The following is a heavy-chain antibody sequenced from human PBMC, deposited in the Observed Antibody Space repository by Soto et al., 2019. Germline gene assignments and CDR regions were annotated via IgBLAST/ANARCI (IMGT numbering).Heavy chain of an antibody. D-gene: IGHD2-15*01. CDR3: AKAGCSGGTCYLYYFDY. Sequence: GGSLRLSCAASGFTFNNYAMSWVRQAPGKGLEWVSTISGRGGNTYYADSVKGRFTISRDNSRNTLYLQMDSLRVEDSAVYSCAKAGCSGGTCYLYYFDYWGQGALVTVSS. V-gene: IGHV3-23*01. CDR2: ISGRGGNT. CDR1: GFTFNNYA. J-gene: IGHJ4*02.